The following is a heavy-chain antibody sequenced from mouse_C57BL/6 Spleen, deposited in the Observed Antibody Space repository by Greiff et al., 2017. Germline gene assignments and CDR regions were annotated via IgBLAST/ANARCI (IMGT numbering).Heavy chain of an antibody. D-gene: IGHD1-1*01. J-gene: IGHJ4*01. CDR3: ARAYGSSYDYYAMDY. CDR2: IYPRDGST. V-gene: IGHV1-85*01. Sequence: QVQLQQSGPELVKPGASVKLSCKASGYTFTSYDINWVKQRPGQGLEWIGWIYPRDGSTKYNEKFKGKATLTVDTSSSTAYMELHSLTSADSAVYFCARAYGSSYDYYAMDYWGQGTSVTVSS. CDR1: GYTFTSYD.